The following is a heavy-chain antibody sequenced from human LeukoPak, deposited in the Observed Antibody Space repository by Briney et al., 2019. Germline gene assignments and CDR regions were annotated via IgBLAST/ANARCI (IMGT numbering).Heavy chain of an antibody. Sequence: SETLSLTCTVSGGSISSSSYYWGWIRQPPGKGLEWIGSIYYSGSTYYNPSLKSRVTISVDTSKNQFSLQLNSVTPEDTAVYYCAREYGSSGRYKELKYSFDYWGQGTLVTVSS. CDR3: AREYGSSGRYKELKYSFDY. CDR1: GGSISSSSYY. V-gene: IGHV4-39*02. CDR2: IYYSGST. J-gene: IGHJ4*02. D-gene: IGHD6-19*01.